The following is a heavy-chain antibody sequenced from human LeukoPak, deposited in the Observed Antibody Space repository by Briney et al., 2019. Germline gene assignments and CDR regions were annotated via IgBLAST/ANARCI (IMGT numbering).Heavy chain of an antibody. V-gene: IGHV3-74*01. Sequence: PGGSLRLSCAASGFSFSNYWMHWVRQAPGKGLVWVSRINSDDSGTDYADPVKGRFTISRDNAKNTLYLQMNSLKTEDTAVYYCTRGGIADSWGQGTLVTVSS. D-gene: IGHD6-13*01. CDR2: INSDDSGT. CDR3: TRGGIADS. J-gene: IGHJ4*02. CDR1: GFSFSNYW.